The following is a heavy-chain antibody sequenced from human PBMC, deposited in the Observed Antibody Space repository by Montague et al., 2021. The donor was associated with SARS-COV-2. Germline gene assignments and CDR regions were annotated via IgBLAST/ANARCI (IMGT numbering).Heavy chain of an antibody. CDR1: LHFGVMEL. D-gene: IGHD1-1*01. V-gene: IGHV4-34*01. CDR3: ARGGYNRVIFVVSPRYCFDY. CDR2: VCHPGSA. Sequence: SETLSLTCAVDLHFGVMELWRRTREHTCERQAWYQLVCHPGSAKNNPSLKSRVTISVDTYRKQVSLRLTSVTAADTATYYCARGGYNRVIFVVSPRYCFDYWGQGNMVAVSA. J-gene: IGHJ4*02.